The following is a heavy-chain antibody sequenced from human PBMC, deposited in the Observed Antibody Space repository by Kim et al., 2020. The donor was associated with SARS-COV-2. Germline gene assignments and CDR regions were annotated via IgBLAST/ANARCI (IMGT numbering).Heavy chain of an antibody. CDR1: GYTFTGYY. Sequence: ASVKVSCKASGYTFTGYYMHWVRQAPGQGLEWMGWINPNSGGTNYAQKFQGRVTMTRDTSISTAYMELSRLRSDDTAVYYCARGHDSSPRAGAFDIWGQGTMVTVSS. V-gene: IGHV1-2*02. J-gene: IGHJ3*02. D-gene: IGHD3-22*01. CDR3: ARGHDSSPRAGAFDI. CDR2: INPNSGGT.